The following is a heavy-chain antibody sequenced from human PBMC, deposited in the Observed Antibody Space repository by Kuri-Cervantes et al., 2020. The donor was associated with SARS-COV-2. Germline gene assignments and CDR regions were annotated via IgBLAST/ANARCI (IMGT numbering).Heavy chain of an antibody. D-gene: IGHD6-19*01. CDR1: GFTFSSYS. CDR2: ISSSSSTI. J-gene: IGHJ4*02. CDR3: AKTVAGTGIDY. V-gene: IGHV3-48*01. Sequence: GGSLRLSCAASGFTFSSYSMNWVRQAPGKGLEWVSSISSSSSTIYYADSVKGRFTISRDNAKNSLYLQMNSLRAEDTAVYYCAKTVAGTGIDYWGQGTLVTVSS.